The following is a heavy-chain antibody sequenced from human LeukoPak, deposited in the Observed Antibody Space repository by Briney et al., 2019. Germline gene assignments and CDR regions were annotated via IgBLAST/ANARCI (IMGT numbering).Heavy chain of an antibody. CDR2: VSWDSGSL. CDR1: GFTFGGSA. D-gene: IGHD2-8*01. CDR3: AKEGSVCTNGICRYFDY. Sequence: GGSLRLSCAVSGFTFGGSAMHWVRQAPGKGLEWVSGVSWDSGSLDYADCVKGRFTISRDNAKNSLYLQMDSLRAEDTAFYYCAKEGSVCTNGICRYFDYWGQGTLVTVSS. J-gene: IGHJ4*02. V-gene: IGHV3-9*01.